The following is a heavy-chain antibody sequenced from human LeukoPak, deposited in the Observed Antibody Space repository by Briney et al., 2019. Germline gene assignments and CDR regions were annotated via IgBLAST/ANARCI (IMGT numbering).Heavy chain of an antibody. V-gene: IGHV3-23*01. CDR3: ARMESLERPMAAFDI. J-gene: IGHJ3*02. CDR2: LGGDSDST. D-gene: IGHD1-1*01. CDR1: GFTFSSYD. Sequence: QSGGSLRLSCAASGFTFSSYDMSGVRQAPGKGLEWVSGLGGDSDSTYYADSVKGRCTISRDISKNTLYLQMSSLRAEDTAVYYCARMESLERPMAAFDIWGQGTMVTVSS.